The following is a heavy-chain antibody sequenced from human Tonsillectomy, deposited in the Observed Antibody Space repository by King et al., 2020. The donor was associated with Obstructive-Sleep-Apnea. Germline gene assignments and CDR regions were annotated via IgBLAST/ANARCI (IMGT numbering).Heavy chain of an antibody. CDR2: IWYDGSNK. D-gene: IGHD3-3*01. Sequence: VQLVESGGGVVQPGRSLRISCAASGFTFSSYGMHWVRQAPGKGLEWVAVIWYDGSNKYYADSGKGRFTISRDNSKNTLYLQMNSLRAEDTAVYYCAKDTGVVYFDYWGQGTLVTVSS. CDR1: GFTFSSYG. J-gene: IGHJ4*02. V-gene: IGHV3-33*06. CDR3: AKDTGVVYFDY.